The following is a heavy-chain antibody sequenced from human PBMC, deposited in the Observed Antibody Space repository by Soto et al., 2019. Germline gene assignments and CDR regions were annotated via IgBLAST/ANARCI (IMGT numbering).Heavy chain of an antibody. CDR1: GYSFTSHG. D-gene: IGHD3-10*01. J-gene: IGHJ6*02. V-gene: IGHV1-18*01. Sequence: QVQLVQSGAEVKKPGASVKVSCKASGYSFTSHGVSWVRQAPGQGLEWMGWISAYNGNTNYAQKFQGRVTMTTDTSTRTAYMEVRSLRSDDTAVYYCARDNGFGGSDVWGQGTTVTVSS. CDR3: ARDNGFGGSDV. CDR2: ISAYNGNT.